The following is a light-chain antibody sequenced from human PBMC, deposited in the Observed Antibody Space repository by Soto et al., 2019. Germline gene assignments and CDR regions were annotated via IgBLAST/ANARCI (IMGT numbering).Light chain of an antibody. CDR1: QNINNY. CDR2: VES. CDR3: QQSYTTPLT. V-gene: IGKV1-39*01. J-gene: IGKJ4*01. Sequence: DVQVTQSPSSLSASVGDRVTITCRASQNINNYLNWYQQKPRKAPKLLISVESNLQSGVPSRFSGRGSGTEFTLTISSLQPEDFATYYCQQSYTTPLTFGGGTKVEI.